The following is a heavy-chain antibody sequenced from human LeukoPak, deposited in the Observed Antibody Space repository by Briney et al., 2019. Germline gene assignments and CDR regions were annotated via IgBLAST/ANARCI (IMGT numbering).Heavy chain of an antibody. CDR2: IHYTGST. CDR3: ARAEGGATAYFQY. V-gene: IGHV4-59*01. Sequence: TPSETLSLTCTVSSGSISTYYWTWIRQPPGKRLEWIGFIHYTGSTNYNPSLKSRVTISVDTSKNQFSLKLNSVTAADTAVYYCARAEGGATAYFQYWGQGTLVTVSS. D-gene: IGHD1-26*01. CDR1: SGSISTYY. J-gene: IGHJ1*01.